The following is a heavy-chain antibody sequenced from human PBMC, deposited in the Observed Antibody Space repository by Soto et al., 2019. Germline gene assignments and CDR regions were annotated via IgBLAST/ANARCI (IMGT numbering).Heavy chain of an antibody. V-gene: IGHV3-21*01. CDR1: GFTFSSYS. CDR2: ISSSSSYI. Sequence: EVQLVESGGGLVKPGGSLRLSCAASGFTFSSYSMNWVRQAPGKGLEWVSSISSSSSYIYYADSVKGRFTISRDNAKNSLYLQMNSLRAEDTAVYYCARAVGIVVVPAAIDYYGMDVWGQGTTVNVS. CDR3: ARAVGIVVVPAAIDYYGMDV. D-gene: IGHD2-2*03. J-gene: IGHJ6*02.